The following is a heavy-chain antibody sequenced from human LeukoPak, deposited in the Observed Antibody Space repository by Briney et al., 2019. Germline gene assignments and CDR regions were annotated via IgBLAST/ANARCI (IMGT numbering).Heavy chain of an antibody. CDR1: GFTFSSYG. CDR2: ISYDGSNK. J-gene: IGHJ3*02. CDR3: ARDVPAYYYDSSGYTDAFDI. V-gene: IGHV3-30*03. D-gene: IGHD3-22*01. Sequence: EGSLRLSCAASGFTFSSYGMHWVRQAPGKGLEWVAVISYDGSNKYYADSVKGRFTISRDNPKNTLYLQMNSLRAEDTAVYYCARDVPAYYYDSSGYTDAFDIWGQGTMVTVSS.